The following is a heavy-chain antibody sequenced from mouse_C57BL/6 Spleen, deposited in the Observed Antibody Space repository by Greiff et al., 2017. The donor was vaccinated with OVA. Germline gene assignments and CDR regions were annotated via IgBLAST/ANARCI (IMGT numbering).Heavy chain of an antibody. D-gene: IGHD2-5*01. CDR2: ISGGGGNT. J-gene: IGHJ2*01. Sequence: EVHLVESGGGLVKPGGSLKLSCAASGFTFSSYTMSWVRQTPEKRLEWVATISGGGGNTYYPDSVKGRFTISRDNAKNTLYLQMSSLRSEDTALYYCASLYYSNYYFDYWGQGTTLTVSS. CDR3: ASLYYSNYYFDY. CDR1: GFTFSSYT. V-gene: IGHV5-9*01.